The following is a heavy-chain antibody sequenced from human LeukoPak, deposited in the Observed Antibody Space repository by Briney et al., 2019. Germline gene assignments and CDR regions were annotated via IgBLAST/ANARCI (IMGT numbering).Heavy chain of an antibody. J-gene: IGHJ4*02. D-gene: IGHD3-22*01. CDR3: ARSLFSYYYDSSAYFPFDY. V-gene: IGHV4-59*01. Sequence: SETLSLTCSVSGDSIKNYYWSWTRQPPGKGLEWIGYIHYTGSTNYNPSLKSRVTISVATSKNQFSLQLSSVTAADTAVYFCARSLFSYYYDSSAYFPFDYWGQGSLVTVSS. CDR1: GDSIKNYY. CDR2: IHYTGST.